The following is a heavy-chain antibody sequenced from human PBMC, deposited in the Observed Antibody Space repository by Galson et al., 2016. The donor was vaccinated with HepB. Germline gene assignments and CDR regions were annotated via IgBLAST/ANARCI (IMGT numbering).Heavy chain of an antibody. J-gene: IGHJ4*02. CDR2: IYPGDSDT. CDR1: GYTFTSYW. CDR3: ARHPKYYDTTGYFY. Sequence: QSGAEVKKPGESLKISCKASGYTFTSYWIGWVRQMPGKGLEWMGIIYPGDSDTRYSPSFQGQVTISADKSIAAAYLQWSSLEAPDTAIYYCARHPKYYDTTGYFYWGQGTLVTVSS. V-gene: IGHV5-51*01. D-gene: IGHD3-22*01.